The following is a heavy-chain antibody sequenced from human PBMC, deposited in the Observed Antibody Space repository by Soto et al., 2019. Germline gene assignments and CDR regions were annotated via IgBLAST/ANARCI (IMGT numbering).Heavy chain of an antibody. CDR3: ARVGFTMVRGVISLFDY. J-gene: IGHJ4*02. Sequence: GSSVKVSCKASGGTFSSYAISWVRQAPGQGLEWMGGIIPIFGTANYAQKFQGRVTITADESTSTAYMELSSLRSEETAVYYCARVGFTMVRGVISLFDYWGQGTRVTASS. V-gene: IGHV1-69*13. CDR1: GGTFSSYA. CDR2: IIPIFGTA. D-gene: IGHD3-10*01.